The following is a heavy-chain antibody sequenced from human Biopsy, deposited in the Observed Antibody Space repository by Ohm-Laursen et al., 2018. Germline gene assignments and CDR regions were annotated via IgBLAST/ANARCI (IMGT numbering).Heavy chain of an antibody. J-gene: IGHJ4*02. CDR2: IYDRGSTA. Sequence: SETLSLTCTVSGDSVSSGSFYWTWIRQPPGQGLEYIGYIYDRGSTANYNPSLESRVTMSVDMPKNQSSLKLSSVTAADTAIYYCARGMRSSGWPYFDSWGQGTLVTVSP. CDR3: ARGMRSSGWPYFDS. CDR1: GDSVSSGSFY. D-gene: IGHD6-19*01. V-gene: IGHV4-61*01.